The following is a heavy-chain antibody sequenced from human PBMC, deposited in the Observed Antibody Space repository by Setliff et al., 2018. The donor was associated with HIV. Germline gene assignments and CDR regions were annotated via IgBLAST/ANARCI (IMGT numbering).Heavy chain of an antibody. CDR2: IYFSGST. Sequence: LSLTCTVSGGSFSSSTYSWGWIRQPPGTGLEWIAYIYFSGSTYYNPSLKSRVTVSLDTSKNQFSLRLNSVTAADTAVYYCVRDAGDSYLKGFWYFDLWGRGTLVTVSS. CDR3: VRDAGDSYLKGFWYFDL. D-gene: IGHD1-26*01. CDR1: GGSFSSSTYS. J-gene: IGHJ2*01. V-gene: IGHV4-39*07.